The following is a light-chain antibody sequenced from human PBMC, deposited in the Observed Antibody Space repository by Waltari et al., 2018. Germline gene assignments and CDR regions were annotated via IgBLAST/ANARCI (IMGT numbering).Light chain of an antibody. CDR1: QSVLYSSHNKNY. Sequence: DIVMTQSPDSLAVSLGERATINCKSSQSVLYSSHNKNYLAWYQQQPGQPPKVLIYWASTRESGVPDRFSGSGSGTDFTLTISSLQAEDVAVYYCQQYYSTPLTFGGGTKVEIK. V-gene: IGKV4-1*01. CDR2: WAS. CDR3: QQYYSTPLT. J-gene: IGKJ4*01.